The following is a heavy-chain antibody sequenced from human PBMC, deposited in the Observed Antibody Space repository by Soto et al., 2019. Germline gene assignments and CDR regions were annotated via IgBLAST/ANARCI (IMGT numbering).Heavy chain of an antibody. Sequence: SETLSLACSVSGGSISGYYWSWIRQTPEKGLEWIGYIYYSGSTNYNPSLKSRVTMLIDMSKNQFSLKLTSVSAADTAVYHCAAAPRYWGQGILVTVS. J-gene: IGHJ4*02. CDR1: GGSISGYY. CDR2: IYYSGST. D-gene: IGHD2-15*01. V-gene: IGHV4-59*01. CDR3: AAAPRY.